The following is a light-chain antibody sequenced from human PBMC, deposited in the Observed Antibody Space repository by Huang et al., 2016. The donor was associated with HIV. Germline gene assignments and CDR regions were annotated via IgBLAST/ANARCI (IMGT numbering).Light chain of an antibody. Sequence: DIQMTQSPSYLSASVGDRVTITCRASQRISTFLNWYQQKPGKAPQLLIYAASILESVVPSRFSGGGSGTDFALTISSLQPEDFATYYCQQGYITPQTFGQGTNLDIK. CDR2: AAS. V-gene: IGKV1-39*01. CDR1: QRISTF. CDR3: QQGYITPQT. J-gene: IGKJ2*01.